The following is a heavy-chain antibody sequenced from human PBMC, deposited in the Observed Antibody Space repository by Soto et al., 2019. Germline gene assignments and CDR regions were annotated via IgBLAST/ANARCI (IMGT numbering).Heavy chain of an antibody. J-gene: IGHJ6*02. CDR2: INPKSGGT. CDR3: ARGHSTYCSNGVCSFFYNHEMDV. D-gene: IGHD2-8*01. Sequence: QVQLVQSGAEVKKPGASVRVSCKASGYSFTDYHIHWVRQAPGQGLEWLGRINPKSGGTSTAQKVQGWVTMTSDRSISTVYMELTRLRSDDTAVYFCARGHSTYCSNGVCSFFYNHEMDVWGQGTTVTVSS. CDR1: GYSFTDYH. V-gene: IGHV1-2*04.